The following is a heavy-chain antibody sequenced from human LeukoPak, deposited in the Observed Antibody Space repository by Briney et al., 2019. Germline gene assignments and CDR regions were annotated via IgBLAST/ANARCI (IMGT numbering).Heavy chain of an antibody. D-gene: IGHD3-22*01. Sequence: QPGRSLRLSCAASGFTFSSYAMHWVRQAPGKGLEWVAGISYDGSNKYYADSVKGRFTISRDNSKNTLYLQMNSLRAEDTAVYYCARASDYYDSSGYYQGSYYFDYWGQGTLVTVSS. V-gene: IGHV3-30-3*01. CDR3: ARASDYYDSSGYYQGSYYFDY. J-gene: IGHJ4*02. CDR1: GFTFSSYA. CDR2: ISYDGSNK.